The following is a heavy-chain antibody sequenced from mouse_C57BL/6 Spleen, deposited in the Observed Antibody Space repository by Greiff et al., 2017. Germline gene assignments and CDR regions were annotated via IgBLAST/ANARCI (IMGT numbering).Heavy chain of an antibody. V-gene: IGHV7-3*01. D-gene: IGHD2-14*01. CDR1: GFTFTDYY. J-gene: IGHJ2*01. Sequence: DVHLVESGGGLVQPGGSLSLSCAASGFTFTDYYMSWVRQPPGKALEWLGFIRNKANGYTTEYSASVKGRFTISRDNSQSILYLQMNALRAEDSATYYCARSWEYDGYYLDYWGQGTTLTVSS. CDR3: ARSWEYDGYYLDY. CDR2: IRNKANGYTT.